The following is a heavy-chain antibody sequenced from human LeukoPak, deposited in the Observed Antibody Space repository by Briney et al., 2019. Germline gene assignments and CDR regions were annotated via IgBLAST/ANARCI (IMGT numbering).Heavy chain of an antibody. V-gene: IGHV3-74*01. CDR3: AGDLGWDDVFDI. Sequence: PGGSLRLSCAASGFTFSRYWMHWVRQAPGKGLVWVSRINSDGSSTSYADSVKGRFTISRDNAKNTLYLQINSLRAEDTAVYYRAGDLGWDDVFDIWGQGTMVTVSS. CDR2: INSDGSST. J-gene: IGHJ3*02. D-gene: IGHD1-26*01. CDR1: GFTFSRYW.